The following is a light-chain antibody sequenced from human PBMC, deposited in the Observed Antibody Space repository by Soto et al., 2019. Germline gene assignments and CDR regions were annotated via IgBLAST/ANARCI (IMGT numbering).Light chain of an antibody. CDR3: QQYGSPRT. J-gene: IGKJ1*01. CDR2: GAS. CDR1: QSVSSSY. V-gene: IGKV3-20*01. Sequence: EIVLTQSPGTLSLSPGERATLSCRASQSVSSSYLAWYQQKPGQAPRLLIYGASSRATGIPDRFSGSGSGTDFTLTISRLEPEAFAVYYCQQYGSPRTFGQGANVEVK.